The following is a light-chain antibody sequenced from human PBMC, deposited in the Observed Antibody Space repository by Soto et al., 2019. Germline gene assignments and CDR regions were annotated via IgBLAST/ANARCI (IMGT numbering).Light chain of an antibody. CDR2: LGS. Sequence: DIVMTQSPLSLPVTPGEPASISCRSSQSLLHSNGYNYLDWYLQRPGQSPQLLIYLGSNRASGVPDRFSGSGSGTDLTLKITRVEAEDVGVYYCMQALDTPATFGQGTKLEIK. CDR1: QSLLHSNGYNY. V-gene: IGKV2-28*01. J-gene: IGKJ2*01. CDR3: MQALDTPAT.